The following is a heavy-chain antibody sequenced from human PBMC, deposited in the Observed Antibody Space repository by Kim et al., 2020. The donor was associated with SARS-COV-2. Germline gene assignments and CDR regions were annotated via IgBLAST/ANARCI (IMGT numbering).Heavy chain of an antibody. D-gene: IGHD5-18*01. CDR3: ATAGYTYGLNYFDY. V-gene: IGHV4-4*06. J-gene: IGHJ4*02. Sequence: NPSFESRVTMSGDSSENHFSLKLASMTAADTAVYYCATAGYTYGLNYFDYWGQGVLVTVSS.